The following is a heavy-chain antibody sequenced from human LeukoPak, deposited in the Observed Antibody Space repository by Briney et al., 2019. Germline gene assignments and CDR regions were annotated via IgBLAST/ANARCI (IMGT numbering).Heavy chain of an antibody. V-gene: IGHV4-34*01. CDR3: ATLPHVAVAETFDY. CDR2: INHSGST. D-gene: IGHD6-19*01. Sequence: SETLSLTCAVYGGSFSGYYWSWIRQPPGKGLEWIGEINHSGSTNYNPSLKSRVTISVDTSKNQFSLKLSSVPAADTAVYYCATLPHVAVAETFDYWGQGTLVTVSS. CDR1: GGSFSGYY. J-gene: IGHJ4*02.